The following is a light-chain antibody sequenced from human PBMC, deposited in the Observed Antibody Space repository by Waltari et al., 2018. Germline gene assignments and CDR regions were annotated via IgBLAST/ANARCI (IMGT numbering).Light chain of an antibody. Sequence: QSALTQPASVSGSPGQSLTISCPGTSSDVGGYNYVSWYQQHPGKAPKLMIYDVSKRPSGVSNRFSGSKSSNTASLTISGLQAEDEADYYCSSYISSSTLELFGGGTSLTVL. J-gene: IGLJ2*01. CDR1: SSDVGGYNY. CDR2: DVS. V-gene: IGLV2-14*03. CDR3: SSYISSSTLEL.